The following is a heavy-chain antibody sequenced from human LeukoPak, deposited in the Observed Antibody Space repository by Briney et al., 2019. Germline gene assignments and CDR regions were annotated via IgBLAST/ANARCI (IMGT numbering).Heavy chain of an antibody. CDR2: ISPSCDIT. D-gene: IGHD3-10*01. CDR1: GFTFSSFE. CDR3: AKDDAWLRFGE. V-gene: IGHV3-23*01. J-gene: IGHJ4*02. Sequence: GGSLRLSCAASGFTFSSFEMNWFRQAPGKGLEGGSGISPSCDITYYADSVKGRFTISRDNSKNTLYLEVISLTAEDTAVYYCAKDDAWLRFGEWSQGTLVTVSS.